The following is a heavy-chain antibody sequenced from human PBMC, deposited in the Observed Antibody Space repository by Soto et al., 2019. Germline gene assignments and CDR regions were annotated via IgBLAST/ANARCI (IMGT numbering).Heavy chain of an antibody. V-gene: IGHV3-48*02. CDR2: ISSSSSSI. J-gene: IGHJ4*02. CDR1: GFTFSSYS. CDR3: ARSYYDSSGYPTIDY. D-gene: IGHD3-22*01. Sequence: GGSLRLSCEASGFTFSSYSLNWVRQPPGKGLEWVSYISSSSSSIHHADPVKGRFTISRDNAKNSLYLQMNSLRDDDTAVYYCARSYYDSSGYPTIDYWGQGTLVTVSS.